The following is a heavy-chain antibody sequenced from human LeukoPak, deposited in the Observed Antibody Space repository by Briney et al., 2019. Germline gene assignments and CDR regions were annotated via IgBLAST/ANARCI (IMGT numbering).Heavy chain of an antibody. Sequence: PSETLSLTCAVSRESFIGYHWNWIRQPPGKGLEWIGEINHSGNTNYNPSLKSRVTISIDTSKKQFSLNLKSVTAADTAVYYCARDPTTVVNLPYYFDDWGPGTLVSVSS. J-gene: IGHJ4*02. CDR2: INHSGNT. CDR3: ARDPTTVVNLPYYFDD. CDR1: RESFIGYH. V-gene: IGHV4-34*01. D-gene: IGHD4-23*01.